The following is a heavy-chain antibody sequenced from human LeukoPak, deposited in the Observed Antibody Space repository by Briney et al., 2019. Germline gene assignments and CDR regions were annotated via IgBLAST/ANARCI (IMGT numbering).Heavy chain of an antibody. D-gene: IGHD6-13*01. Sequence: ASVKVSCKASGYTFSNYYINWVRHAAGQGPEWMGIINPSGGSTSYAQKFQCRVTMTRDTSTSTVYMELSSLRSEDTAVYYCALNGEGSSWYLAFDIWGQGTMVTVSS. CDR3: ALNGEGSSWYLAFDI. CDR2: INPSGGST. CDR1: GYTFSNYY. J-gene: IGHJ3*02. V-gene: IGHV1-46*01.